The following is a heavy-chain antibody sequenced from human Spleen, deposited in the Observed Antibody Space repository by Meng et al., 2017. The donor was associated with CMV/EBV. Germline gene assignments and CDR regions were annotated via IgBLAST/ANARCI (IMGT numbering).Heavy chain of an antibody. CDR2: ISSSGSTI. CDR3: ARAYYGVDGMDV. CDR1: GFNFDDYG. D-gene: IGHD4-17*01. V-gene: IGHV3-48*03. J-gene: IGHJ6*02. Sequence: GESLKISCASSGFNFDDYGMSWVRQAPGKGLEWVSYISSSGSTIYYADSVKGRFTISRDNAKNSLYLQMNSLRAEDTAVYYCARAYYGVDGMDVWGQGTTVTVSS.